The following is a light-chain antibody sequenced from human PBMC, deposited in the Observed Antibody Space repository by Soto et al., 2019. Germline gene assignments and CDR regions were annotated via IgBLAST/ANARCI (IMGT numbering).Light chain of an antibody. CDR3: QQYSTYFRT. CDR2: KAS. J-gene: IGKJ1*01. Sequence: DIEMTQSPSTLSASIGDRVTITCRASQSISSWLAWYQQKPGKAPKLLIYKASSLKSGVPSRFSGSGSGTEFTLTIISLQPDDFATYYCQQYSTYFRTFGQETKVDVK. CDR1: QSISSW. V-gene: IGKV1-5*03.